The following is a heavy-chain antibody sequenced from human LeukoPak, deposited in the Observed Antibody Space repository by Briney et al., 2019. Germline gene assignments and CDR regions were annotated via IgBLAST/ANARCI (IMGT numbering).Heavy chain of an antibody. D-gene: IGHD2-15*01. CDR1: GFTFSNYW. V-gene: IGHV3-7*01. CDR2: IKQDGSEK. Sequence: GGSLRLSCAASGFTFSNYWMSWVRQAPGKGLEWVANIKQDGSEKYYVDSVRGRFAISRDNAKNSLYLQMNSLRAEDTAVYYCARGGQYCSGGSCYSDYYYGMDVWGQGTTVTVFS. CDR3: ARGGQYCSGGSCYSDYYYGMDV. J-gene: IGHJ6*02.